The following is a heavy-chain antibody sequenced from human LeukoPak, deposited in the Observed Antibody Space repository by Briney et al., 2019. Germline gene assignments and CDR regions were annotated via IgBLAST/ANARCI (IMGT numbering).Heavy chain of an antibody. CDR2: MNPNSGNT. Sequence: ASVKVSCKASGYTFTNYDINWVRQATGQGLEWMGWMNPNSGNTGYAQKFRGRVNMTRNTSISTAYMELSSLRSEDTAVYYCARNGQQVRYFQHWGQGTLVTVSS. J-gene: IGHJ1*01. D-gene: IGHD6-13*01. CDR3: ARNGQQVRYFQH. V-gene: IGHV1-8*01. CDR1: GYTFTNYD.